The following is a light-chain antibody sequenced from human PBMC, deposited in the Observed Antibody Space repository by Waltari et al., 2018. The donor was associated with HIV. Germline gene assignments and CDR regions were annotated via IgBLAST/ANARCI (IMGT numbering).Light chain of an antibody. Sequence: SFELTQPPSVSVSPGQTARITCSGLHDRMGAWYQLKSGQAPSMIIFRDGQRPSCIPTRFSGSRSGTSLTLTITGVQDEDEAEYVCQSTFGTGTIIFGAGTILTV. J-gene: IGLJ2*01. CDR1: LHDRM. V-gene: IGLV3-25*03. CDR3: QSTFGTGTII. CDR2: RDG.